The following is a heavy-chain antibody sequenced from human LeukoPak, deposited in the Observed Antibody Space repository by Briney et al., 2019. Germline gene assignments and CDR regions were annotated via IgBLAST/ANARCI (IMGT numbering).Heavy chain of an antibody. CDR1: GYSFTSYW. D-gene: IGHD4-11*01. CDR3: ARVTVTNSYYFEY. Sequence: GESLKVSCKGSGYSFTSYWIGWVRQMPGKGLEWMGIIYPGDSDTRYSPSFQGQVTISADKSVSTAYLQWSSLKASDSAMYYCARVTVTNSYYFEYWGQGTLVTVSS. J-gene: IGHJ4*02. CDR2: IYPGDSDT. V-gene: IGHV5-51*01.